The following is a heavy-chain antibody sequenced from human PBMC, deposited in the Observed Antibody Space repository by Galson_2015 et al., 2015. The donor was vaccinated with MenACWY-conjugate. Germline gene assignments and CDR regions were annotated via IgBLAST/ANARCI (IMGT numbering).Heavy chain of an antibody. J-gene: IGHJ6*02. CDR1: GYSFTNYW. Sequence: QSGAEVKKPGESLQISCKCSGYSFTNYWIGWVRQMPGKGLEWMGIIHPTDSDTRYSPSFQGQVTMSADKSISTAYLQWNSLQASDTAMYYCTRHPPGGRGMDVWGQGTTVTVSS. CDR3: TRHPPGGRGMDV. D-gene: IGHD1-26*01. CDR2: IHPTDSDT. V-gene: IGHV5-51*01.